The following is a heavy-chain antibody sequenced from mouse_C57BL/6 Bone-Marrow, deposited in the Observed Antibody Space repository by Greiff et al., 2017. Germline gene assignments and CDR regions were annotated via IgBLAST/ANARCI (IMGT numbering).Heavy chain of an antibody. CDR1: GFTFSNYW. Sequence: EVKLVESGGGLVQPGGSMKLSCVASGFTFSNYWMNWVRQSPEKGLEWVAQIRLKSDNYATHYAESVKGRFTISRDDSKSSVYLQMNNLRAEDTGIYYCTGSYGRSSWFAYWGQGTLVTVSA. V-gene: IGHV6-3*01. CDR2: IRLKSDNYAT. J-gene: IGHJ3*01. CDR3: TGSYGRSSWFAY. D-gene: IGHD1-1*01.